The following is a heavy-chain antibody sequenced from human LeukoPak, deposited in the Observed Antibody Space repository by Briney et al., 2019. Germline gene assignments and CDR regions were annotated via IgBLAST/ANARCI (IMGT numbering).Heavy chain of an antibody. J-gene: IGHJ4*02. CDR2: IIPIFGTA. CDR3: ARSNDILTGYYGRH. Sequence: GASVKVSCKASGGTFRDYMFTWVRQAPGQGLEWMGGIIPIFGTANYVQKFLGRVTITADESTSTVFMELSSLRSEDTGVYYCARSNDILTGYYGRHWGQGTLVTVSP. V-gene: IGHV1-69*13. D-gene: IGHD3-9*01. CDR1: GGTFRDYM.